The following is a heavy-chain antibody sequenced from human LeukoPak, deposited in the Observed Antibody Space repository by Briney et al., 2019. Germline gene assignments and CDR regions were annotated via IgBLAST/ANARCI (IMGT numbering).Heavy chain of an antibody. V-gene: IGHV3-23*01. CDR2: ISGGGDNT. Sequence: GGSLRLSCAASGFTFSSHAMSWVRQAPGKGLEWVSAISGGGDNTYYADSVKGGFTISRDNSKNTLYLQMNSLRAEDTALYYCTKLTYYDFWSGYQYFQHWGQGTLVTVSS. J-gene: IGHJ1*01. CDR3: TKLTYYDFWSGYQYFQH. D-gene: IGHD3-3*01. CDR1: GFTFSSHA.